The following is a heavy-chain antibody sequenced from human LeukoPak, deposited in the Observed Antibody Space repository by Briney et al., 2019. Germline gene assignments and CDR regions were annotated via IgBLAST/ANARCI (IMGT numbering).Heavy chain of an antibody. Sequence: GGSLRLSCAASGFTFSSYNMNWVRRAPGKGLEWVSSISSSSSYIYYADSVKGRFTISRDNAKNSLYLQMNSLRAEDTAVYYCARVTAIAAAGTEGNYWGQGTLVTVSS. J-gene: IGHJ4*02. CDR2: ISSSSSYI. CDR3: ARVTAIAAAGTEGNY. D-gene: IGHD6-13*01. V-gene: IGHV3-21*01. CDR1: GFTFSSYN.